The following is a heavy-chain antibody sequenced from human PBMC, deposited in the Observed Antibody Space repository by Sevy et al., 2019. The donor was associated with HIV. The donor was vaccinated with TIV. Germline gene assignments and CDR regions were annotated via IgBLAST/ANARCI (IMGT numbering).Heavy chain of an antibody. CDR3: SRGLVTADTPAHYFDY. CDR2: ITRKSYEPYGGTT. CDR1: GFTFDDSA. V-gene: IGHV3-49*03. J-gene: IGHJ4*02. D-gene: IGHD3-9*01. Sequence: GGSLRLSCTTSGFTFDDSAMSWFRQAPGKGLEWVAFITRKSYEPYGGTTYYAASVKDRFIISRDDSKSVAYLQMNSLKTEDTAGYYCSRGLVTADTPAHYFDYWGQGTLVTVSS.